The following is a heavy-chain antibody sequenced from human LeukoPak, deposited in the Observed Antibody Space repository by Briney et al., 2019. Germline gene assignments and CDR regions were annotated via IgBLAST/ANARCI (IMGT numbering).Heavy chain of an antibody. V-gene: IGHV3-23*01. CDR1: GFTFSSYW. D-gene: IGHD3-16*01. Sequence: GGSLRLSCAASGFTFSSYWMSWVRQAPGKGLEWVSAISGSGGSTYYADSVKGRFTITRDNSKNTLYLQMNSLRAEDTAVYYCAKVGVSWFDPWGHGTLITVSS. J-gene: IGHJ5*02. CDR2: ISGSGGST. CDR3: AKVGVSWFDP.